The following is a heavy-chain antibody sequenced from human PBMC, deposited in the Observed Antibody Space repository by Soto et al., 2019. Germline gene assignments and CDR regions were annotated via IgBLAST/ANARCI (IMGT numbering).Heavy chain of an antibody. V-gene: IGHV2-5*02. Sequence: QITLKESGPTLVKPTQTLTLTCTFSGFSLSTNGVGVGWIRQPTGKALEWLALIYWDDDKRYSPSLKSRLTITKDTSKNQVVLTMTNVDPVDTATYYCAHSPRITVTTLYYFDYWGQGTLVTVSS. D-gene: IGHD4-17*01. CDR2: IYWDDDK. CDR3: AHSPRITVTTLYYFDY. CDR1: GFSLSTNGVG. J-gene: IGHJ4*02.